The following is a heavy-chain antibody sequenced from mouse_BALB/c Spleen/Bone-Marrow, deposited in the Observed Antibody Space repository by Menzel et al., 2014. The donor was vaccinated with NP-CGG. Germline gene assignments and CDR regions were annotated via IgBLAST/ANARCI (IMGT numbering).Heavy chain of an antibody. CDR3: ARRVWSRGGDY. D-gene: IGHD2-10*02. Sequence: EVKLVESGGGLVQPGGSLKLSCAASGFTFSSYTMSWVRQTPEKRLEWVAYISNGDGSTYYPDTVKGRFTISRDNAKNTLYLQMSSLKSEDTAMYYCARRVWSRGGDYWGQGTSVTVSS. V-gene: IGHV5-12-2*01. CDR2: ISNGDGST. J-gene: IGHJ4*01. CDR1: GFTFSSYT.